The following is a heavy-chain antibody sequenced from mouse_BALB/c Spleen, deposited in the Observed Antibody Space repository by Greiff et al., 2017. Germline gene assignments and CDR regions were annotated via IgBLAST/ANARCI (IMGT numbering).Heavy chain of an antibody. D-gene: IGHD2-4*01. J-gene: IGHJ4*01. V-gene: IGHV3-2*02. CDR2: ISYSGST. CDR1: GYSITSDYA. CDR3: ARWGITTYAMDY. Sequence: EVKLVESGPGLVKPSQSLSLTCTVTGYSITSDYAWNWIRQFPGNKLEWMGYISYSGSTSYNPSLKSRISITRDTSKNQFFLQLNSVTTEDTATYYCARWGITTYAMDYWGQGTSVTVSS.